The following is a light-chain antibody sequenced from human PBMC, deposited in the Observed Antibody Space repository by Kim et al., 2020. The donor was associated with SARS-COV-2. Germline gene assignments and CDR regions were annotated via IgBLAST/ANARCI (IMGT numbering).Light chain of an antibody. V-gene: IGLV2-14*01. CDR1: SSDVGGYKY. Sequence: QSVLTQPASVSGSPGQSITISCTGTSSDVGGYKYISWYQQHPSKAPKNMIYDVSKLPSGVSNRFSGSKSGNTASLTISGLQTEDEADYYCSSYTSNNTWVFGGGTKVTVL. CDR2: DVS. CDR3: SSYTSNNTWV. J-gene: IGLJ3*02.